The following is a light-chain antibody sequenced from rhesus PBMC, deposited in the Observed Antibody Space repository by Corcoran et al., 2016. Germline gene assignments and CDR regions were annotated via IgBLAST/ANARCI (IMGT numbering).Light chain of an antibody. CDR2: VAS. J-gene: IGKJ4*01. V-gene: IGKV1-94*01. Sequence: DIQMTQSPSSLSASLGDRVTVTCRASQGINQALSWYQQKPGKPPTLLIYVASSLQPGVSSRFSGSGSGTDYTLIINSLQPEDVATYYCLQDYTTPFTFGGGTKVEIK. CDR1: QGINQA. CDR3: LQDYTTPFT.